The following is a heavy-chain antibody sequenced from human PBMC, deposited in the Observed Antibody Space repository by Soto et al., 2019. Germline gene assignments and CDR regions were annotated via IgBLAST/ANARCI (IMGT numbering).Heavy chain of an antibody. J-gene: IGHJ6*02. CDR3: ASAVDTAMVSRYYYGMDV. Sequence: ASVKVSCKASGYTFTSYYMHWVRQAPGQGLEWMGIINPSGGSTSYAQKFQGRVTMTRDTSTSTVYVELSSLRSEDTAVYYCASAVDTAMVSRYYYGMDVWGQGTTVTVSS. V-gene: IGHV1-46*01. CDR2: INPSGGST. CDR1: GYTFTSYY. D-gene: IGHD5-18*01.